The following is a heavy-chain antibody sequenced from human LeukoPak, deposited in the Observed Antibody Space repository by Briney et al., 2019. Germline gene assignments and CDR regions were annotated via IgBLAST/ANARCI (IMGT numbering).Heavy chain of an antibody. J-gene: IGHJ4*02. CDR1: GFTFNNYA. V-gene: IGHV3-23*01. D-gene: IGHD6-19*01. Sequence: GGSLRLSWAASGFTFNNYAMNWVRQGPGKGLEWVSGISGSGGGTYYADSVKGRFTISRDNSKNTLYLQMNSLRAEDTAVYYCAEEPSSGWNPTRYFHSWGQGTLVTVSS. CDR3: AEEPSSGWNPTRYFHS. CDR2: ISGSGGGT.